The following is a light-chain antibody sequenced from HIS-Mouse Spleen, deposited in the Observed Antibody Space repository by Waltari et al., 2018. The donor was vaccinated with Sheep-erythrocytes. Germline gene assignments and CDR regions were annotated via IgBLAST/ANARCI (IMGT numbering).Light chain of an antibody. CDR2: EDN. CDR1: SGSIASNY. Sequence: NFMLTQPHSVSESPGKTVTISCTRSSGSIASNYVQWYQQRPGSAPTTVIYEDNQRPPTDSATNAASLTISGLKTEDEADYYCQSYDSSNHGVFGGGTKLTVL. J-gene: IGLJ3*02. CDR3: QSYDSSNHGV. V-gene: IGLV6-57*04.